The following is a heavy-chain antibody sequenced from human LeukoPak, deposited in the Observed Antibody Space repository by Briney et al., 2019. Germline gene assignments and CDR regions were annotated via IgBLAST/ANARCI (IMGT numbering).Heavy chain of an antibody. D-gene: IGHD1-20*01. Sequence: SETLSLTCTVSGGSISSSSYYWGWIRQPPGKGLEWIGSIYYSGSTYYNPSLKSRVTISVDTSKNQFSLKLSSVTAADTAVYYCASAQAVERRYNWNDAGGFDYWGQGTLVTVSS. V-gene: IGHV4-39*01. CDR1: GGSISSSSYY. CDR2: IYYSGST. CDR3: ASAQAVERRYNWNDAGGFDY. J-gene: IGHJ4*02.